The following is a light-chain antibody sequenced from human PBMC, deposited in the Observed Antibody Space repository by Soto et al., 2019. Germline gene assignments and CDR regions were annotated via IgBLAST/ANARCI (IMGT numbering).Light chain of an antibody. J-gene: IGLJ2*01. CDR3: QSYDSSLSGLV. V-gene: IGLV1-40*01. CDR2: GST. CDR1: SSNIGAGYD. Sequence: QPVLTQPPSVSGAPGQRVTISCTGSSSNIGAGYDVHWYQQLPGTAPKLLMYGSTNRPSGVPDRFSGSKSGTSASLAITGLQAEDEADYYCQSYDSSLSGLVFGGGTKLTVL.